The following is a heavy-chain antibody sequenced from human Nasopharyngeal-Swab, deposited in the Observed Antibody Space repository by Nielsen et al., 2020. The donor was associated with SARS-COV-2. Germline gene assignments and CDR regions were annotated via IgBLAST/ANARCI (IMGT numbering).Heavy chain of an antibody. CDR3: ARSYSSGWYRTIIDS. CDR2: INHSGST. CDR1: GGSFSDYY. J-gene: IGHJ4*02. V-gene: IGHV4-34*01. D-gene: IGHD6-19*01. Sequence: SETLSLTCAVYGGSFSDYYWRWIRQPPGKGLEWIGEINHSGSTNYNLSLKSRVTISVDTSKNQFSLKLSSVTAADTAVYYCARSYSSGWYRTIIDSWGQGTLVTVSS.